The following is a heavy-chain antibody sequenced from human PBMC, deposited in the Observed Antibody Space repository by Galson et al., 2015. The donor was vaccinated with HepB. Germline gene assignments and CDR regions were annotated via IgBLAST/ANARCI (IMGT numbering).Heavy chain of an antibody. CDR1: GFTISNSY. J-gene: IGHJ4*02. D-gene: IGHD1-26*01. Sequence: SLRLSCAASGFTISNSYMNWVRQAPGKGLEWVSVIHSGGTTYYTDSLKGRFTISRDNSKNTVYLQMNSLRAEDTAVYYCARVVGGVGGTVGDYWGQGTLVTVSS. V-gene: IGHV3-53*01. CDR2: IHSGGTT. CDR3: ARVVGGVGGTVGDY.